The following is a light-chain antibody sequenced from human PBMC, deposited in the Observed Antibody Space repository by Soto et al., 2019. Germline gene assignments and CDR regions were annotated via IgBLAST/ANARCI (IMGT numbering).Light chain of an antibody. V-gene: IGKV1-5*03. J-gene: IGKJ1*01. CDR2: KAS. Sequence: IQMTQFPSSLPASVGDRVTITWRASQTISSWLALYQQKPGKAPKLLIYKASTLKSGVTSRFSGSGSGTEFTITISSPQPDDFATYYCQPYNSYSEAFGPGTKVDIK. CDR3: QPYNSYSEA. CDR1: QTISSW.